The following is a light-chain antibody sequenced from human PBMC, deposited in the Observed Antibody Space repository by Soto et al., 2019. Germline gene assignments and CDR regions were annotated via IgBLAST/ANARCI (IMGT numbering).Light chain of an antibody. CDR1: QSISSW. J-gene: IGKJ1*01. V-gene: IGKV1-5*01. CDR2: DAS. Sequence: DIQMTQSPSTLSASVGDRVTITCRASQSISSWLAWYQQKPGKAPKLLIYDASSLERGVRSRYSGSGSGTEFALTIISLQPDDFAAYYCQQYNSYSSTFGQGTKVEIK. CDR3: QQYNSYSST.